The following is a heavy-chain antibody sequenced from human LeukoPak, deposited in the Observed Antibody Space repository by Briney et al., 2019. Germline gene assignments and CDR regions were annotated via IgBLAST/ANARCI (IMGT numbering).Heavy chain of an antibody. CDR3: AREYGSGDMDV. D-gene: IGHD3-10*01. CDR2: INHSGST. CDR1: GGSFSGYY. Sequence: SETLSLTCAVYGGSFSGYYWSWLRRPPGRGLEGVGEINHSGSTNYNPSLKSRVTMSVDTSKNQFSLKLSSVTAADTAVYYCAREYGSGDMDVWGKGTTVTISS. V-gene: IGHV4-34*01. J-gene: IGHJ6*03.